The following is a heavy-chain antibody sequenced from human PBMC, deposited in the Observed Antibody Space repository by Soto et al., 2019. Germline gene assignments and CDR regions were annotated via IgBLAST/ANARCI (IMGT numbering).Heavy chain of an antibody. D-gene: IGHD6-25*01. CDR2: INHSGST. V-gene: IGHV4-34*01. Sequence: QVQLQQWGAGLLKPSETLSLTCAVYGGSFSGYYWSWIRQPPGKGLEWIGEINHSGSTNYNPSLKSRVTISVDTSKNQFSLKLSSVTAADTAVYYCARGAAGDDWYFDLWGRGTLVTVSS. CDR3: ARGAAGDDWYFDL. CDR1: GGSFSGYY. J-gene: IGHJ2*01.